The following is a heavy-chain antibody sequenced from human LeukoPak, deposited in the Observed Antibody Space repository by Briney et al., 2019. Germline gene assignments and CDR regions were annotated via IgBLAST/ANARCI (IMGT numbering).Heavy chain of an antibody. CDR2: INPNTGGT. CDR1: GYTFTGYY. Sequence: ASVTVSCKASGYTFTGYYVHWVRQAPGQGLEWMGWINPNTGGTEYAQKFQGRVTMTRDTSISTAYMELSRLKSDDTAVYYCARDRPEYGILTFDYWGQGTLVTVSS. J-gene: IGHJ4*02. CDR3: ARDRPEYGILTFDY. V-gene: IGHV1-2*02. D-gene: IGHD3-9*01.